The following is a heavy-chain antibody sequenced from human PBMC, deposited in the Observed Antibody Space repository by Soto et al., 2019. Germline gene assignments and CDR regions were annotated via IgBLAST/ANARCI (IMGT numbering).Heavy chain of an antibody. V-gene: IGHV1-69*06. Sequence: GASVKVSCKASGGTFSSYAISWVRQAPGQGLEWMGGINPIFGTPHYAQKYQGRVTITADTFTNTAYMELTRLTSDDTAVYFCAREGRYFDYWGQGTLVTVSS. CDR3: AREGRYFDY. CDR1: GGTFSSYA. CDR2: INPIFGTP. J-gene: IGHJ4*02.